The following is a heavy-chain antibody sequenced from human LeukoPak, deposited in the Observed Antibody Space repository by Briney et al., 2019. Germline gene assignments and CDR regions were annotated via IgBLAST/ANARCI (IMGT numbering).Heavy chain of an antibody. CDR1: GFTFYDYA. D-gene: IGHD3-22*01. CDR2: ISWNSGSI. Sequence: GGSLRLSCAASGFTFYDYAMHWVRHAPGKGLEWVSGISWNSGSIGYADSVKGRFTIYRDNAKNSLYLQMNSLRAEDTALYYCAKSQFGGNYYDSSGYYYFSQSYFQHWGQGTLVTVSS. J-gene: IGHJ1*01. V-gene: IGHV3-9*01. CDR3: AKSQFGGNYYDSSGYYYFSQSYFQH.